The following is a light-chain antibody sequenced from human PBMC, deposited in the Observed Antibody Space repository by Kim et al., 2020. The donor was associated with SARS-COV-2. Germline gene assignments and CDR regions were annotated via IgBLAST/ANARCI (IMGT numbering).Light chain of an antibody. CDR2: DAS. V-gene: IGKV3-11*01. CDR1: QSVSSD. Sequence: TSAPVERAPLSCRASQSVSSDLAWYQQKPGQAPRLLIYDASNRATGIPARFSGSGSGTDFTLTISSLEPEDFAVYYCQQRSNWPRFGGGTKVDIK. CDR3: QQRSNWPR. J-gene: IGKJ4*01.